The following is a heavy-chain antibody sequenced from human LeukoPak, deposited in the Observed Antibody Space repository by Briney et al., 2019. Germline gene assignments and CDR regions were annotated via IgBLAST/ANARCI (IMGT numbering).Heavy chain of an antibody. Sequence: GASLRLSCAASGFTFSSYAMSWVRQAPGKGLEWVSAISGSGGSTYYADSVKGRFTISRDNSKNTLYLQMNSLRAEDTAVYYCAKGPPYYYDSSGYWYFQHWGQGTLVTVSS. D-gene: IGHD3-22*01. CDR3: AKGPPYYYDSSGYWYFQH. CDR1: GFTFSSYA. J-gene: IGHJ1*01. V-gene: IGHV3-23*01. CDR2: ISGSGGST.